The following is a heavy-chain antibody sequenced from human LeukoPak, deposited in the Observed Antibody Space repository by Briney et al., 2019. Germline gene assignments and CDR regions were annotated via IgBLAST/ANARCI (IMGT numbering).Heavy chain of an antibody. D-gene: IGHD2-2*01. V-gene: IGHV3-48*04. CDR3: ARDGGYCSSSNCYLGV. J-gene: IGHJ3*01. CDR2: ISSSGYTI. Sequence: GGSLRLSCAASGFTFSRYSMNWVRQAPGKGLEWVSYISSSGYTIYYADSVKGRFTISRDNAKNSLYLQMNSLRAEDTAVYYCARDGGYCSSSNCYLGVWGQGTVVTVSS. CDR1: GFTFSRYS.